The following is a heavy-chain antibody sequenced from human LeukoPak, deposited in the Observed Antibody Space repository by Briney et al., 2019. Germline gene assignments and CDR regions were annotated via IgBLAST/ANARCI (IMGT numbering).Heavy chain of an antibody. Sequence: SETLSLTCTVSGGSISSYYWSWIRQPAGKGLEWIGYIYHSGSTNYNPSLKSRVTISVDTSKNQFSLKLSSVTAADTAVYYCARSGVRGVISETPFDYWGQGTLVTVSS. J-gene: IGHJ4*02. CDR1: GGSISSYY. CDR3: ARSGVRGVISETPFDY. CDR2: IYHSGST. V-gene: IGHV4-59*12. D-gene: IGHD3-10*01.